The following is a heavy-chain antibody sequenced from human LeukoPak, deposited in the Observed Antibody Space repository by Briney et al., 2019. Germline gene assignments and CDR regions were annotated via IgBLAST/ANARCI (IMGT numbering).Heavy chain of an antibody. CDR2: ISSSSSYI. CDR3: ARGWDSSGYYYSFDY. V-gene: IGHV3-21*01. D-gene: IGHD3-22*01. Sequence: GGSLRLSCAASGFTFSSYSMNWVRQAPGKGLELVSSISSSSSYIYYADSVKGRFTISRDNAKNSLYQQMNSLGAEDTAVYYCARGWDSSGYYYSFDYWGQGTLVTVSS. J-gene: IGHJ4*02. CDR1: GFTFSSYS.